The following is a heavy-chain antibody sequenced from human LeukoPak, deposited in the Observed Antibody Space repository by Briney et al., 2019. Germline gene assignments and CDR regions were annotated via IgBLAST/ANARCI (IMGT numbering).Heavy chain of an antibody. Sequence: ASVKVSCKVSGYTLTELSMHWVRQAPGKGLEWMGWINPNSGDTNYAQKFQGRVTMTRDTSINTAYMELSRLRSDDTAVYYCARDRSPAPGRSYGRGHFDYWGQGTLVTVSS. D-gene: IGHD5-18*01. CDR3: ARDRSPAPGRSYGRGHFDY. J-gene: IGHJ4*02. CDR2: INPNSGDT. V-gene: IGHV1-2*02. CDR1: GYTLTELS.